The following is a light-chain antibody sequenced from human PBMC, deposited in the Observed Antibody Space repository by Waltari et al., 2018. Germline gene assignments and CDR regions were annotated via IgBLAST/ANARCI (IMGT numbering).Light chain of an antibody. V-gene: IGKV1-16*01. J-gene: IGKJ2*03. CDR1: QGISSY. Sequence: DIQVTPSPSSLFASVGDPVHITCRASQGISSYLAWYQQKPGKAPKPLIYYASNLESGVPSRFSGSGSGTEFTLTISSLQPEDFATYYCQQYNTAPYSFGQGTKVEIK. CDR2: YAS. CDR3: QQYNTAPYS.